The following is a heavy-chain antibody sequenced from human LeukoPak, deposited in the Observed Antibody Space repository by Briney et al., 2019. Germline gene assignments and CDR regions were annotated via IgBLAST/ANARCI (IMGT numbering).Heavy chain of an antibody. CDR2: IYISGST. CDR1: GGSISSGSYY. CDR3: ARAQIAARRYVDY. J-gene: IGHJ4*02. D-gene: IGHD6-6*01. Sequence: PSETLSLTCTVSGGSISSGSYYWSWIRQPAGKGLQWIGRIYISGSTNYNPSLKSRVTISVDTSKNQFSLKLSSVTAADTAVYYCARAQIAARRYVDYWGQGTLVTVSS. V-gene: IGHV4-61*02.